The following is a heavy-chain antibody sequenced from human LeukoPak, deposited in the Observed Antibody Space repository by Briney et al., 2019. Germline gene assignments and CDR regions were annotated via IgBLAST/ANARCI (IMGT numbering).Heavy chain of an antibody. CDR3: ASTDYGDFFGAFDI. J-gene: IGHJ3*02. D-gene: IGHD4-17*01. V-gene: IGHV3-30-3*01. Sequence: GGSLRLSCAASGFTFSSYAMHWVRQAPGKGLEWVAVISYDGSNKYYADSVKGRFTISRDNSKNTLYLQMNSLRAEDTAVYYCASTDYGDFFGAFDIWGQGTMVTVSS. CDR1: GFTFSSYA. CDR2: ISYDGSNK.